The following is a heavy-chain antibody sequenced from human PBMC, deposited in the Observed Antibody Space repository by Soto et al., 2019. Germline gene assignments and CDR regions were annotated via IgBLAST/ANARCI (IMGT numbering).Heavy chain of an antibody. V-gene: IGHV3-23*01. CDR1: GFPFNTYA. CDR3: AKDLRPGLVVPTKSGFDP. J-gene: IGHJ5*02. Sequence: PGGSLRLSCEASGFPFNTYAMTWFRQLPGMGLEWVSTTSIGGNTDFAESVRGRFSVSRDNSKNTLYLQMTNLRVEDAAIYFCAKDLRPGLVVPTKSGFDPWGQGTRVTVSS. D-gene: IGHD3-10*01. CDR2: TSIGGNT.